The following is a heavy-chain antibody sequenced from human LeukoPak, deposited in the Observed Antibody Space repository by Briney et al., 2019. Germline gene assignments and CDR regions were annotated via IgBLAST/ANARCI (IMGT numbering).Heavy chain of an antibody. CDR3: AREGRYYYDSRGYYSSYFDY. J-gene: IGHJ4*02. V-gene: IGHV3-21*01. D-gene: IGHD3-22*01. Sequence: GGSLRLSCAASGFTFGDYAMHWVRQAPGKGLEWVSSISSSSSDIYYAESVKGRLTISRDNAKNSLHLQMNSLRAEDTAVYYCAREGRYYYDSRGYYSSYFDYWGQGTLVTVSS. CDR2: ISSSSSDI. CDR1: GFTFGDYA.